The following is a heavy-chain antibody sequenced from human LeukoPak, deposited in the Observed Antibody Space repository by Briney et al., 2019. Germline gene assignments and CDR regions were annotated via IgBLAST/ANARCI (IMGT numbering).Heavy chain of an antibody. CDR2: FHPEDGET. D-gene: IGHD3-9*01. Sequence: ASVKVSCKVSGYTPTELSMHWVRQAPGKGLEWMGGFHPEDGETIYAQKFQGRVTMTEDTSTDTAYMELRSLRSDDTAVYYCATSVWYSDWSFFRLAYWGQGTQVTVSS. V-gene: IGHV1-24*01. J-gene: IGHJ4*02. CDR1: GYTPTELS. CDR3: ATSVWYSDWSFFRLAY.